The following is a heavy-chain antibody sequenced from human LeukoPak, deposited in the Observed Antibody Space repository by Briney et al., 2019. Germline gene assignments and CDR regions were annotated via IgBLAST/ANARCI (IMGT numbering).Heavy chain of an antibody. Sequence: ASVKVSCKASGYKFTNYGISWVRQAAGQGREWMGWISPYNGNTIYAQKLQGRVTMTTDTSTSTAYMELRSLRSDDTAVYYCARGSPPRVYYDRSGYYSYYFDYWGQGTPVTVSS. J-gene: IGHJ4*02. CDR2: ISPYNGNT. CDR1: GYKFTNYG. D-gene: IGHD3-22*01. V-gene: IGHV1-18*01. CDR3: ARGSPPRVYYDRSGYYSYYFDY.